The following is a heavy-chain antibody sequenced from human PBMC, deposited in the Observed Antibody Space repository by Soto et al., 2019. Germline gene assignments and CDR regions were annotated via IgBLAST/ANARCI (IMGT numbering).Heavy chain of an antibody. CDR1: GYTFSSYG. D-gene: IGHD2-2*02. CDR3: ARFLLNHSPSFDY. V-gene: IGHV1-18*01. CDR2: ISAGNGNT. J-gene: IGHJ4*02. Sequence: ASVKVSCKASGYTFSSYGINWVRQAPGQRLEWLGWISAGNGNTKYAQKFQGRVTITRDESTSTAYMELSSLRSEDTAVYYCARFLLNHSPSFDYWGQGTLVTVSS.